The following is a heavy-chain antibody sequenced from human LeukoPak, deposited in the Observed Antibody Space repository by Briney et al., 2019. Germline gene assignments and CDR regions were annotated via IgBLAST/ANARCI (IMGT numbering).Heavy chain of an antibody. CDR3: AAGSSGYYSGAFDI. J-gene: IGHJ3*02. D-gene: IGHD3-22*01. CDR1: GYTFTGYY. Sequence: ASVKVSCKASGYTFTGYYMHWVRQAPGQGLEWMGGFDPEDGETIYAQKFQGRVTMTEDTSTDTAYMELSSLRSEDTAVYYCAAGSSGYYSGAFDIWGQGTMVTVSS. CDR2: FDPEDGET. V-gene: IGHV1-24*01.